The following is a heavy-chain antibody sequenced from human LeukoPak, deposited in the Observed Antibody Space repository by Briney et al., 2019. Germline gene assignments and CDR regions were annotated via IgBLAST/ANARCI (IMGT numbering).Heavy chain of an antibody. J-gene: IGHJ2*01. CDR3: ARDQSPTYYYDSSGYYSF. CDR1: GYTFTGYY. Sequence: ASVKVSCKASGYTFTGYYMHWVRQAPGQGLEWMGWINPNSGGTNYAQKFQGRVTMTRDTSISTAYMELSRLRSDDTAVYYCARDQSPTYYYDSSGYYSFWGRGTLVTVSS. D-gene: IGHD3-22*01. CDR2: INPNSGGT. V-gene: IGHV1-2*02.